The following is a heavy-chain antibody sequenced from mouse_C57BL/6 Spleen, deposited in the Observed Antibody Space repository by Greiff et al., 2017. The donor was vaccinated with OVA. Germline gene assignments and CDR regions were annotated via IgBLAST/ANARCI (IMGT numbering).Heavy chain of an antibody. CDR2: IYPGSGST. CDR3: AREGGYYSNWYFDV. V-gene: IGHV1-55*01. D-gene: IGHD2-5*01. J-gene: IGHJ1*03. Sequence: QVHVKQPGAELVKPGASVKMSCKASGYTFTSYWITWVKQRPGQGLEWIGDIYPGSGSTNYNEKFKSKATLTVDTSSSTAYMQLSSLTSEDSAVYYCAREGGYYSNWYFDVWGTGTTVTVSS. CDR1: GYTFTSYW.